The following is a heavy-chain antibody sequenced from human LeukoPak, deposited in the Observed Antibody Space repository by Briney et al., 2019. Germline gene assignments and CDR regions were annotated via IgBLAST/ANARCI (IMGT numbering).Heavy chain of an antibody. D-gene: IGHD3-22*01. J-gene: IGHJ4*02. Sequence: GGSLGLSCAASGFTFSGSAMHWVRQASGKGLEWVGRIRSKANSYATAYAASVKGRFTISRDDSKNTAHLQMNSLKTEDTAVYYCNYYDSSGYRSIDYWGQGTLVTVSS. CDR3: NYYDSSGYRSIDY. CDR2: IRSKANSYAT. CDR1: GFTFSGSA. V-gene: IGHV3-73*01.